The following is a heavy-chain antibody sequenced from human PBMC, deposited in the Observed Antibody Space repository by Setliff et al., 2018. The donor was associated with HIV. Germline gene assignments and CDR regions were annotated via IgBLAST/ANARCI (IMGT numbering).Heavy chain of an antibody. CDR2: IFHAGST. CDR3: ARSLAYCSGGGCSSGNYYYMDV. V-gene: IGHV4-39*01. CDR1: GGSISGSSYY. J-gene: IGHJ6*03. D-gene: IGHD2-15*01. Sequence: SETLSLTCTVSGGSISGSSYYWGWIRQSPEKGLEWIGSIFHAGSTYYNPSLKSRVTSSVDTSENQYSLKLTSLIAADTAVYYCARSLAYCSGGGCSSGNYYYMDVWGKGTTVTVSS.